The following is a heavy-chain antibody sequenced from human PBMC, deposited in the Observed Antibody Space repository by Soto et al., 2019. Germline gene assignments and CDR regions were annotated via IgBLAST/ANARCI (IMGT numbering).Heavy chain of an antibody. CDR2: ISYDGSNK. D-gene: IGHD2-21*02. Sequence: ESGGGVVPPGRSLRLSCAASGFTFSSYAMHWVRQAPGKGLEWVAVISYDGSNKYYADSVKGRFTISRDNSKNTLYLQMNSLRAEDTAVYYCARDGERYCGGDCYSWVDYWGQGTLVTVSS. CDR3: ARDGERYCGGDCYSWVDY. V-gene: IGHV3-30-3*01. J-gene: IGHJ4*02. CDR1: GFTFSSYA.